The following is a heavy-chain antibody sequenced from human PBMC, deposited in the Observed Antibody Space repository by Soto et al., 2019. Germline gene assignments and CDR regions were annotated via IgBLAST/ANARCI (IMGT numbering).Heavy chain of an antibody. J-gene: IGHJ5*02. Sequence: PSETLSLTCAVSCGSISSGGYSWSWIRQPPGKGLEWIGYIYHSGSTYYNPSLKSRVTISVDRSKNQFSLKLSSVTAADTAVYYCARKVLVGANWFDPWGQGTLVTVSS. CDR1: CGSISSGGYS. D-gene: IGHD1-26*01. CDR3: ARKVLVGANWFDP. CDR2: IYHSGST. V-gene: IGHV4-30-2*01.